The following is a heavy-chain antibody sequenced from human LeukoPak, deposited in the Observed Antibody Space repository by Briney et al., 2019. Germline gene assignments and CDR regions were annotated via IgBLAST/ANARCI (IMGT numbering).Heavy chain of an antibody. CDR2: ISGSGGST. CDR1: RFTFSSYG. CDR3: AKDPHVVVVAPYYMDV. Sequence: GGSLRLSCAASRFTFSSYGMSWVRQAPGKGLEWVSAISGSGGSTYYADSVKGRFTISRDNSKNTLYLQMNSLRAEDTAVYYCAKDPHVVVVAPYYMDVWGKGTTVTISS. J-gene: IGHJ6*03. V-gene: IGHV3-23*01. D-gene: IGHD2-15*01.